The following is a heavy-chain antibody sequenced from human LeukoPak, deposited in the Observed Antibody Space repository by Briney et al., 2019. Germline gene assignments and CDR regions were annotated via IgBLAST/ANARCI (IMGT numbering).Heavy chain of an antibody. CDR1: GGSFSGYY. Sequence: PSETLSLTCAVYGGSFSGYYWSWIRQPPGKGLEWIGEVNHSGSTNYNPSLKSRVTISVDTSKNQFSLKLSPVTAADTAVYYCARRPRNSGSYDGPPGLDYWGQGTLVTVSS. J-gene: IGHJ4*02. CDR2: VNHSGST. CDR3: ARRPRNSGSYDGPPGLDY. D-gene: IGHD1-26*01. V-gene: IGHV4-34*01.